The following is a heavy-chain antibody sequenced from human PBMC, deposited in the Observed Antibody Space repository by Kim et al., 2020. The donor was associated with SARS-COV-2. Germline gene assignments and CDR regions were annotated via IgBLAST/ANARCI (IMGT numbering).Heavy chain of an antibody. V-gene: IGHV1-18*01. Sequence: ASVKVSCKASGYTFTSYGISWVRQAPGQGLEWMGWISAYNGNTNYAQKLQGRVTMTTDTSTSTAYMELRSLRSDDTAVYYCSREGHYYGSGSYYSLNYYYYGMDVWGQGTTVTVSS. D-gene: IGHD3-10*01. CDR2: ISAYNGNT. CDR3: SREGHYYGSGSYYSLNYYYYGMDV. J-gene: IGHJ6*02. CDR1: GYTFTSYG.